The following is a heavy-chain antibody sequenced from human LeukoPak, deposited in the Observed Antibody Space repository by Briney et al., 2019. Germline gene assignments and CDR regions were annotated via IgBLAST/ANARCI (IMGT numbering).Heavy chain of an antibody. CDR1: GYTFTGYY. CDR3: ARVQITMVRGVITFVKLNYFDY. J-gene: IGHJ4*02. CDR2: INPNSGGT. V-gene: IGHV1-2*02. D-gene: IGHD3-10*01. Sequence: ASVKVSCKASGYTFTGYYMHWVRQAPGQGLEWMGWINPNSGGTNYAQKFQGRVTMTRDTSISTAYMELSRLRSDDTAVYYCARVQITMVRGVITFVKLNYFDYWGQGTLVTVSS.